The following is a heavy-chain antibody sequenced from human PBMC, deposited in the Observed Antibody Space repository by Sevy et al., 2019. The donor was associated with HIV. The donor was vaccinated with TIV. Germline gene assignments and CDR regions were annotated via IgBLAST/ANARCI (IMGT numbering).Heavy chain of an antibody. CDR1: GGSISSGGYY. D-gene: IGHD3-10*01. V-gene: IGHV4-31*03. CDR3: ARALSNSDPLWFGELHLYYFDY. Sequence: SETLSLTCTVSGGSISSGGYYWSWIRQHPGKGLEWIGYIYYSGSTYYNPSLKSRVTISVDPSKNQFSLKLSSVTAADTAVYYCARALSNSDPLWFGELHLYYFDYWGQGTLVTVSS. J-gene: IGHJ4*02. CDR2: IYYSGST.